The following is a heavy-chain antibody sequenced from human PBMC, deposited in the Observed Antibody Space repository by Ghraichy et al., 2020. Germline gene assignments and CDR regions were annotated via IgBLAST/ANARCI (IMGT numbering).Heavy chain of an antibody. V-gene: IGHV1-69*13. CDR2: IIPIFGTA. J-gene: IGHJ2*01. D-gene: IGHD2-21*02. Sequence: SVKVSCKASGGTFSSYAISWVRQAPGQGLEWMGGIIPIFGTANYAQKFQGRVTITADESTSTAYMELSSLRSEDTAVYYCARAHYCGGDCYFWYFDLWGRGTLVTVSS. CDR1: GGTFSSYA. CDR3: ARAHYCGGDCYFWYFDL.